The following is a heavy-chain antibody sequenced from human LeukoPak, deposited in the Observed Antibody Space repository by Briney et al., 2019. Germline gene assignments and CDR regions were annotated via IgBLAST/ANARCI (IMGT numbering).Heavy chain of an antibody. CDR3: ARAQGIAVAGRRSWFDS. CDR2: INPNSGGT. V-gene: IGHV1-2*02. D-gene: IGHD6-19*01. Sequence: ASVKVSCKASGYTFTGYYMHWVRQAPGQGLEWMGWINPNSGGTNYAQKFQGRVTMTRDTSISTAYMELSRLRSDDTAVYYCARAQGIAVAGRRSWFDSWGQGTLVTVSS. CDR1: GYTFTGYY. J-gene: IGHJ5*01.